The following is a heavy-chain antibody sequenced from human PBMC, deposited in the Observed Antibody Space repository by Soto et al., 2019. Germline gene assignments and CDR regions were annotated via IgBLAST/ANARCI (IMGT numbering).Heavy chain of an antibody. J-gene: IGHJ5*02. CDR2: IWYDGSNK. V-gene: IGHV3-33*01. CDR3: ARSPTSGYSSSWYVDWFDP. Sequence: GGSLRLSGAASVFTCSSYGMHWVRQAPGKWLEWVAVIWYDGSNKYYADAVKGRFTISRDNSKNTLYLQMNSLRAEDTAVYYCARSPTSGYSSSWYVDWFDPWGQGTLVTVSS. CDR1: VFTCSSYG. D-gene: IGHD6-13*01.